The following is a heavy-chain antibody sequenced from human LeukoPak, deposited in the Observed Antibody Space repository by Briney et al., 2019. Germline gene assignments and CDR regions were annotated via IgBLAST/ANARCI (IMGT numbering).Heavy chain of an antibody. Sequence: PGGSLRLSCAASGFPLSSYWMSWVRQAPGKGLERVANIKEDGSEKYYVDSVKGRFTISRDNAENSLYLQVNSLRAEDTAVYYCARVTYPWYFDYWGQGILVTVSS. J-gene: IGHJ4*02. V-gene: IGHV3-7*04. D-gene: IGHD2-2*02. CDR1: GFPLSSYW. CDR2: IKEDGSEK. CDR3: ARVTYPWYFDY.